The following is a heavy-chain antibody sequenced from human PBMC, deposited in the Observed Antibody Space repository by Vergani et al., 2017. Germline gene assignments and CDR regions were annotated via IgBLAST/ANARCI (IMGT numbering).Heavy chain of an antibody. J-gene: IGHJ4*02. CDR1: GYTLTELS. CDR3: ARDYTVGTPARREYGSGSYYGLFGY. CDR2: FDPEDGET. V-gene: IGHV1-24*01. Sequence: QVQLVQSGAEVKKPGASVKVSCKVSGYTLTELSMHWVRQAPGKGLEWMGGFDPEDGETIYAQKFQGRVTMTEDTSTDTAYMELSSLRSEDTAVYYCARDYTVGTPARREYGSGSYYGLFGYWGQGTLVTVSS. D-gene: IGHD3-10*01.